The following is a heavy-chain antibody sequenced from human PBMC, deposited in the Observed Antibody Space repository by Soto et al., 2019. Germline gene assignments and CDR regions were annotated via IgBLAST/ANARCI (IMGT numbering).Heavy chain of an antibody. V-gene: IGHV1-69*12. J-gene: IGHJ6*02. D-gene: IGHD2-15*01. Sequence: QVQLVQSGAEVKKPGSSVKVSCKASGGTFSSYSINWVRQAPGQGLEWMGGNIPVFGTANYAEKFQGRVTITADQSTSTAYMELRRLRSEDTAVYYCARVVVVATPVYSGMDVWGQGTTVTVSS. CDR3: ARVVVVATPVYSGMDV. CDR2: NIPVFGTA. CDR1: GGTFSSYS.